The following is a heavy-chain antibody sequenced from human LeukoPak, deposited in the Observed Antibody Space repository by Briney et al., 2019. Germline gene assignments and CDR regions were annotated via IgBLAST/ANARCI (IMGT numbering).Heavy chain of an antibody. V-gene: IGHV3-30*03. D-gene: IGHD2-15*01. CDR2: ISYDGSNK. CDR3: ARDARGGPFQNWFDP. J-gene: IGHJ5*02. CDR1: GFTFSSYS. Sequence: GGSLRLSCAVSGFTFSSYSINWVRQAPGKGLEWVAVISYDGSNKYYADSVKGRFTISRDNSKNTLYLQMNSLRAEDTAVYYYARDARGGPFQNWFDPWGQGTLVTVSS.